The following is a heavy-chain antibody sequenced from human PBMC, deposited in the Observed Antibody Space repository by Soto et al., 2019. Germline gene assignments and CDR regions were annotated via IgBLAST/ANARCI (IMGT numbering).Heavy chain of an antibody. J-gene: IGHJ6*02. CDR2: ISAYNGNT. Sequence: ASVKVSCKASGYTFTSYGISWVRQAPGQGLEWMGWISAYNGNTNYAQKLQGRVTMTTDTSTSTAYMELRSLRSDDTVVYYCARGTVTNYYYYYGMDVWGQGTTVTVSS. V-gene: IGHV1-18*01. CDR1: GYTFTSYG. D-gene: IGHD4-17*01. CDR3: ARGTVTNYYYYYGMDV.